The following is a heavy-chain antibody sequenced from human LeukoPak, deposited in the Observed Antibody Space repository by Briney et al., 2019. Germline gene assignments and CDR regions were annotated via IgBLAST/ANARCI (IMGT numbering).Heavy chain of an antibody. Sequence: GGSLRLSCAASGFTVSNSYISWVRQAPGKGLEWVSLIYTSSSTYYADSVKGRFTISRDNSKNTLYLQMNSLRAEDTAVYYCARVTTSGSYKFDIWGRGTLVTVSS. D-gene: IGHD3-10*01. CDR1: GFTVSNSY. V-gene: IGHV3-53*01. CDR3: ARVTTSGSYKFDI. CDR2: IYTSSST. J-gene: IGHJ4*02.